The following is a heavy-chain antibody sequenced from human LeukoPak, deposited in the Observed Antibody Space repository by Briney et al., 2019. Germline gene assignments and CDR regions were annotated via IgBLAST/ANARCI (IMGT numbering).Heavy chain of an antibody. D-gene: IGHD2-2*01. CDR2: IWYDGSNK. V-gene: IGHV3-33*01. Sequence: GGSLRLSCAASGFTFSSHGMQWVRQAAGKGLEWEAVIWYDGSNKYYTDSVKGRFTISRDNSKNTLYLQMNSLRAEDTAVYYCARGIGGPAGKGYYFDHWGQGTLVTVSS. CDR3: ARGIGGPAGKGYYFDH. J-gene: IGHJ4*02. CDR1: GFTFSSHG.